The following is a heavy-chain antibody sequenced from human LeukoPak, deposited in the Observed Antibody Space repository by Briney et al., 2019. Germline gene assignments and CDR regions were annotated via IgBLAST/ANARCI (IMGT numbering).Heavy chain of an antibody. Sequence: SETLSLTCTVSGGSISSSSYYWGWIRQPPGKGLEWIGSIYYSGSTYYNPSLKSRVTISVDTSKNQFSLKLSSVTAADTAVYYCARLEAGDWYYWGQGTLVTVSS. CDR3: ARLEAGDWYY. CDR2: IYYSGST. CDR1: GGSISSSSYY. J-gene: IGHJ4*02. V-gene: IGHV4-39*01. D-gene: IGHD7-27*01.